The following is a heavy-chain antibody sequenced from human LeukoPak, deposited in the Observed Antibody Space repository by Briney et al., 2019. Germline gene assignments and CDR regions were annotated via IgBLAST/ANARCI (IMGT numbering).Heavy chain of an antibody. CDR1: GFTFSSYA. CDR2: ISYDGSNR. D-gene: IGHD3-22*01. Sequence: PGRSLRLSCEASGFTFSSYAMHWVRQAPGKGLEWVAVISYDGSNRKYADSVKGRITISRDNSKNTLSLQMNSLRAEDTAIYYCAKVLGSSGYYWNYGMDVWGQGTTVTVSS. J-gene: IGHJ6*02. CDR3: AKVLGSSGYYWNYGMDV. V-gene: IGHV3-30*18.